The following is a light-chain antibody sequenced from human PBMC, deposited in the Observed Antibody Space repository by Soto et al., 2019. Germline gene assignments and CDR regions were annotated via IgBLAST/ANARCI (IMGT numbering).Light chain of an antibody. J-gene: IGLJ2*01. Sequence: QSALTQPASVSGSPGQSITISCTGTSSDVGSYDLVSWYQQHPGTAPKLMIYEGSKWPSGVSNRFSGSKSGNTASLTISGLQAEDEADYYCCSYAGSSTYVIFGGGTKLTVL. CDR1: SSDVGSYDL. V-gene: IGLV2-23*01. CDR2: EGS. CDR3: CSYAGSSTYVI.